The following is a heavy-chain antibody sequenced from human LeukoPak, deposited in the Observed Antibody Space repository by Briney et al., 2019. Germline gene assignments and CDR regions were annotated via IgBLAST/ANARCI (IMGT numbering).Heavy chain of an antibody. CDR3: ARDPYYYGSGSQTFDY. V-gene: IGHV3-21*01. CDR1: GFTFSAFN. Sequence: GGSLRLPCTASGFTFSAFNMNWVRQAPGKGLEWVSSISTTGGNIYYADSVKGRFNISRDNAKKSLYLQINSLRAEDTAVYYCARDPYYYGSGSQTFDYWGQGTLVTVSS. CDR2: ISTTGGNI. J-gene: IGHJ4*02. D-gene: IGHD3-10*01.